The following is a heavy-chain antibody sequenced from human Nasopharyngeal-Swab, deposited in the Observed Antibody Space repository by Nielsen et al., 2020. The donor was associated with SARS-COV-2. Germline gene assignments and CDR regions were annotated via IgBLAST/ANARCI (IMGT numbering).Heavy chain of an antibody. Sequence: SESLSLTCAVYGGSFSGYYWSWLRQPPGKGLEWIGEINHSGSTNYNPSLKSRVTISVDTSKNQFSLKLSSVTAADTAVYYCARGMYSRGWYAEEYFQHWGQGTLVTVSS. V-gene: IGHV4-34*01. D-gene: IGHD6-19*01. CDR1: GGSFSGYY. CDR3: ARGMYSRGWYAEEYFQH. CDR2: INHSGST. J-gene: IGHJ1*01.